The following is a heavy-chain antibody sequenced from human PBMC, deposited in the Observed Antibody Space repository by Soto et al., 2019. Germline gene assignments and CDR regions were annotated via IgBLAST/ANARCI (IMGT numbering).Heavy chain of an antibody. Sequence: QLQLQESGPGLVKPSETLSLTCTVSGGSISSSSYYWGWIRQPPGKGLEWIGSIYYSGSTYYNPSLKSRVTISVDTSKNQFSLKLSSVTAADTAVHYCARHVVVPAATDRFDYWGQGTLVTVSS. CDR3: ARHVVVPAATDRFDY. CDR2: IYYSGST. CDR1: GGSISSSSYY. D-gene: IGHD2-2*01. V-gene: IGHV4-39*01. J-gene: IGHJ4*02.